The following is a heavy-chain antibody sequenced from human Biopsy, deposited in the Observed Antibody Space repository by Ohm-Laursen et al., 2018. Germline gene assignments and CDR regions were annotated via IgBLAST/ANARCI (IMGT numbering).Heavy chain of an antibody. V-gene: IGHV4-31*03. D-gene: IGHD2-15*01. Sequence: TLSLTRTVSGVSINGGRYYWNWIRHHPGKGLEWIGNIFYSANTYYNPSLKSRVTISVDTSKNQFSLKLSSVTAADTAVYYCARLGSGDYLPTFFDFWGQGALVTVSS. CDR2: IFYSANT. J-gene: IGHJ4*02. CDR3: ARLGSGDYLPTFFDF. CDR1: GVSINGGRYY.